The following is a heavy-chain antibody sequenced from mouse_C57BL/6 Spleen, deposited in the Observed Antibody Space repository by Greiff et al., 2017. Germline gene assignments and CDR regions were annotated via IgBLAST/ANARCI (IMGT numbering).Heavy chain of an antibody. CDR2: SDPNSGGT. Sequence: VQLQQPGAELVKPGASVKLSCKASGYTFTSYWMHWVKQRPGRGLEWIGRSDPNSGGTKYNEKFKSKATLTVDKPSSTAYMQLSSLTSEDSAVYYCARESERAMDYWGQGTSVTVSS. CDR1: GYTFTSYW. CDR3: ARESERAMDY. J-gene: IGHJ4*01. V-gene: IGHV1-72*01.